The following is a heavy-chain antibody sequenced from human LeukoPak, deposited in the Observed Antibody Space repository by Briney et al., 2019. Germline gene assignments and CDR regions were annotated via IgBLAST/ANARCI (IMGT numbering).Heavy chain of an antibody. J-gene: IGHJ4*02. V-gene: IGHV3-7*01. CDR3: ARLSTSVAGGDH. CDR2: IKKDGSEE. CDR1: GFSFSTSW. Sequence: PGGSLRLSCTASGFSFSTSWMSWVRQTPGKGLETVANIKKDGSEEYYVDSVKTRFTISRDNAKNSLYLQLNSLIVEDTAVYYCARLSTSVAGGDHWGQGTLVTVSS. D-gene: IGHD6-19*01.